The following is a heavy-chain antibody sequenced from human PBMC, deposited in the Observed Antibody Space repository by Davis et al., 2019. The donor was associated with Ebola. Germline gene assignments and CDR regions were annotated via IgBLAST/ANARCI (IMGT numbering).Heavy chain of an antibody. Sequence: GGSLRLSCAASGFTVSSNYMSWVRQAPGKGLEWVSVIYSGGSTYYADSVKGRFTISRDNSKNTLYLQMNSLRAEDTAVYYCAREPPIVVGGGGVVYFDGMDVWGKGTTVTVSS. J-gene: IGHJ6*04. CDR3: AREPPIVVGGGGVVYFDGMDV. CDR2: IYSGGST. D-gene: IGHD3-22*01. V-gene: IGHV3-66*01. CDR1: GFTVSSNY.